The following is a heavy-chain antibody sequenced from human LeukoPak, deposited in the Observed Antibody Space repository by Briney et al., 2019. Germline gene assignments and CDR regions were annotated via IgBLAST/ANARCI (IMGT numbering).Heavy chain of an antibody. D-gene: IGHD3-9*01. CDR3: ARVRYFDWVSTAGYMDV. CDR1: GYTFTGYY. V-gene: IGHV1-2*02. Sequence: ASVKVSCKASGYTFTGYYMHWVRQAPGQGLEWMGWINPNSGGTNYAQKLQGRVTMTTDTSTRTAYMELRSLRSDDTAAYYCARVRYFDWVSTAGYMDVWGKGTTVTVSS. CDR2: INPNSGGT. J-gene: IGHJ6*03.